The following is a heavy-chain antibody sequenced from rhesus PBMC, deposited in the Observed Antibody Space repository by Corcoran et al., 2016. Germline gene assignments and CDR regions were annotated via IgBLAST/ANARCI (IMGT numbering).Heavy chain of an antibody. V-gene: IGHV4-160*01. D-gene: IGHD4-29*01. Sequence: QVQLQESGPGLVKPSETLSLTCAFSGGSISSNYWSWIRQAPGKRLEWIGRIYGRAGSPDHKPTLKSRDTISKDTPKNQVSRKLSSVTAADTAVYYCARDRSRVTTVAATGLDSWGQGVVVTVAS. CDR2: IYGRAGSP. CDR1: GGSISSNY. CDR3: ARDRSRVTTVAATGLDS. J-gene: IGHJ6*01.